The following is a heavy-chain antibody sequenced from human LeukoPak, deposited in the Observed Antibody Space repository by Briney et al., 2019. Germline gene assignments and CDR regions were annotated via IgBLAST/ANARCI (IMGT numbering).Heavy chain of an antibody. CDR2: IRPNTNAI. Sequence: GGSLRLSCAASGFTFSDYSMNWVRQAAGKGLEWISYIRPNTNAIYYADSVKGRFTISRDYGENSLYLQMNSLRDEDTAVYYCARDRDWSFDYWGQGTQVTVSS. V-gene: IGHV3-48*02. D-gene: IGHD3/OR15-3a*01. CDR3: ARDRDWSFDY. J-gene: IGHJ4*02. CDR1: GFTFSDYS.